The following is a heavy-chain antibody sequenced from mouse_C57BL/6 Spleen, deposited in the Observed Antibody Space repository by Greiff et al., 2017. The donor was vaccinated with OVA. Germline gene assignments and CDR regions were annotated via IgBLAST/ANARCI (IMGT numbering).Heavy chain of an antibody. CDR3: ARWGGTGFDY. V-gene: IGHV1-54*01. CDR2: INPGSGGT. D-gene: IGHD3-3*01. CDR1: GYAFTNYL. Sequence: QVQLQQSGAELVRPGTSVKVSCKASGYAFTNYLIEWVKQRPGQGLEWIGVINPGSGGTNYNEKFKGKATLTADKSSSTAYMQLSSLTSEDSAVYVCARWGGTGFDYWGQGTTLTVSA. J-gene: IGHJ2*01.